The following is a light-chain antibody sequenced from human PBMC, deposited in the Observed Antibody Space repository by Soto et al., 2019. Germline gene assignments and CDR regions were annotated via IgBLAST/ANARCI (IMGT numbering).Light chain of an antibody. CDR1: SSNIGAGYD. CDR3: QSFDTRLSAWA. Sequence: QSVLTQPPSVSGAPGQRVTISCTGSSSNIGAGYDVHWYQQLPGTAPKLLVHGNNDRPSGVPDRFSASKSGTSASLAITGLQVEDEADYYCQSFDTRLSAWAFGGGTKLTVL. CDR2: GNN. V-gene: IGLV1-40*01. J-gene: IGLJ2*01.